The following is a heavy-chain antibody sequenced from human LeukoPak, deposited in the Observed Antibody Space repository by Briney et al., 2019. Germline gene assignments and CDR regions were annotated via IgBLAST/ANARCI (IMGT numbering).Heavy chain of an antibody. V-gene: IGHV4-61*02. D-gene: IGHD5-18*01. Sequence: PSQTLSLTCTVSGGSISSGGYYWSWIRQPAGKGLEWIGRIYTSGHTNYNPSLKSRVTISVDTSKNQFSLKLTSVTAADTAVYYCARGHGGIQLWAWFDPWGQGTLVTVSS. J-gene: IGHJ5*02. CDR1: GGSISSGGYY. CDR2: IYTSGHT. CDR3: ARGHGGIQLWAWFDP.